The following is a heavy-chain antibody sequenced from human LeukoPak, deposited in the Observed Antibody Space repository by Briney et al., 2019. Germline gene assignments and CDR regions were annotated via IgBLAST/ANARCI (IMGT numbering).Heavy chain of an antibody. D-gene: IGHD3-3*01. J-gene: IGHJ5*02. CDR3: ARVQVFGMVPYHRVGLSRFDP. V-gene: IGHV4-39*07. Sequence: PSETLSLTCTVSGGSISSSSYYWGWIRQPPGKGLEWIGSIYYSGSTNYNPSLKSRVTISVDTSKNQFSLKLSSVTAADTAVYYCARVQVFGMVPYHRVGLSRFDPWGQGTLVTVSS. CDR1: GGSISSSSYY. CDR2: IYYSGST.